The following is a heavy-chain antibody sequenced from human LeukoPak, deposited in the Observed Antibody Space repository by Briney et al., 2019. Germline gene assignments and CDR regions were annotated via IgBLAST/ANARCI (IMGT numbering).Heavy chain of an antibody. CDR1: GIALRDYW. V-gene: IGHV3-7*01. Sequence: GGSLRLSCAGSGIALRDYWMSWVRQVPGKGLEWVANIKQDGSEKFYVDSVKGRFTISRDNSKNTLYLQMNSLRAEDTAVYYCAKDITYYYDSSGYYYAHNWGQGTLVTVSS. CDR2: IKQDGSEK. D-gene: IGHD3-22*01. CDR3: AKDITYYYDSSGYYYAHN. J-gene: IGHJ4*02.